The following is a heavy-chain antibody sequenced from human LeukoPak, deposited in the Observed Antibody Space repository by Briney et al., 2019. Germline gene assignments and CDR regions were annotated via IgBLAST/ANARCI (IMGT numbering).Heavy chain of an antibody. J-gene: IGHJ4*02. CDR1: GFTLSTYS. CDR3: TRDLEEGGSYYGH. D-gene: IGHD1-26*01. V-gene: IGHV3-21*01. Sequence: GGSLRLSCAASGFTLSTYSMNWVRQAPGKGLEWVSSISSSSGYIYYADSVKGRFTISRDNAKNSVYLQMNSLRAEDTAMYYCTRDLEEGGSYYGHWGQGTLVTVSS. CDR2: ISSSSGYI.